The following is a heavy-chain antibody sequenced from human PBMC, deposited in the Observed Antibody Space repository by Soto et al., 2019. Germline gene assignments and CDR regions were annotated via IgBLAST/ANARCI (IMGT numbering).Heavy chain of an antibody. Sequence: SCKASGYSFTTYDISWLRQAPGQGLEWMGRISPYNGNTNYAQNFQDGVTMTADTSSSTAYMELRGLRSDDTAIYYCATSYDSGFDPWGQGTLVTVSS. CDR1: GYSFTTYD. J-gene: IGHJ5*02. CDR2: ISPYNGNT. D-gene: IGHD3-3*01. CDR3: ATSYDSGFDP. V-gene: IGHV1-18*04.